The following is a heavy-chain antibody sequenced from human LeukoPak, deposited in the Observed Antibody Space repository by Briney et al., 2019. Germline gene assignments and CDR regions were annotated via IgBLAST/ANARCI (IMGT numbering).Heavy chain of an antibody. D-gene: IGHD6-19*01. CDR1: GFTFSIYG. Sequence: GGSLRLSCAASGFTFSIYGMNWVRQAPGKGLEWVAFIRYDGSNKNYADSVKGRFTISRDNSRNTLYLQMNSLRAEDTAVYYCAKRDLGSSGWYCLHYWGQGTLVTVSS. V-gene: IGHV3-30*02. CDR3: AKRDLGSSGWYCLHY. J-gene: IGHJ4*02. CDR2: IRYDGSNK.